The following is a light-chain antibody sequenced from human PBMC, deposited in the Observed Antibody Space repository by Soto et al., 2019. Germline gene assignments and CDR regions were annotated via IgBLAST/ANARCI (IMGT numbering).Light chain of an antibody. Sequence: DIQLTHSPSFLSASVGDRVTITCRASQGISSYLAWYQQKPGKAPKLLIYAASTLQSGVPSRFSGSGSGKEFTLTISSLQPEDFATYYCQQLNSYPLTFGGGIKVEIX. CDR3: QQLNSYPLT. J-gene: IGKJ4*01. CDR2: AAS. V-gene: IGKV1-9*01. CDR1: QGISSY.